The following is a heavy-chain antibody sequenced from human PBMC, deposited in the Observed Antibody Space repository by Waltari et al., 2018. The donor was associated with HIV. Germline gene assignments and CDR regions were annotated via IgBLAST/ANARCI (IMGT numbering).Heavy chain of an antibody. CDR3: ASIAYCGGDCYPRGMDV. CDR2: IYSGGST. D-gene: IGHD2-21*02. V-gene: IGHV3-66*01. Sequence: EVQLVESGGGLVHPGGSLRLSCAASGFTVSRHYMRWVRQAPGKGLEWVSVIYSGGSTYYADSVKGRFTISRDNSKNTLYLQMNSLRAEDTAVYYCASIAYCGGDCYPRGMDVWGQGTTVTVSS. J-gene: IGHJ6*02. CDR1: GFTVSRHY.